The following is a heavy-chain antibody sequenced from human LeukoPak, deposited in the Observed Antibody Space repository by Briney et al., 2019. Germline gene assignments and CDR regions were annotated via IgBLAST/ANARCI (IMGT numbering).Heavy chain of an antibody. CDR2: IYYSGST. V-gene: IGHV4-39*01. CDR1: GGSISSSSYY. Sequence: SETLSLTCTVSGGSISSSSYYWGWIRQPPGKGLEWIGSIYYSGSTYYNPSLKSRVTISVDTSKNQFSLQLSSVTAADTAVYYCASDTYGAYYFDYWGQGTLVTVSS. CDR3: ASDTYGAYYFDY. D-gene: IGHD4-17*01. J-gene: IGHJ4*02.